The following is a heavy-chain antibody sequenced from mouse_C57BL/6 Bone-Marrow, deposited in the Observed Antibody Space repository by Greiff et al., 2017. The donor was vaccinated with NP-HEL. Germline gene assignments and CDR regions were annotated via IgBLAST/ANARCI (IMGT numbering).Heavy chain of an antibody. J-gene: IGHJ3*01. CDR3: ARGKGKQLRPFAY. Sequence: VQLQQSGPVLVKPGASVKMSCKASGYTFTDYYMNWVKQSHGKSLEWIGVINPYNGGTSYNQKFKGKATLTVDKSSSTAYMELNSLTSEDSAVYYCARGKGKQLRPFAYWGQGTLVTVSA. D-gene: IGHD3-2*02. CDR2: INPYNGGT. CDR1: GYTFTDYY. V-gene: IGHV1-19*01.